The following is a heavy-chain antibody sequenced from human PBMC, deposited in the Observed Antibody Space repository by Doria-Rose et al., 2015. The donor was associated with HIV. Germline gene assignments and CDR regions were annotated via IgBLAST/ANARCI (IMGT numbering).Heavy chain of an antibody. CDR2: INHSGST. J-gene: IGHJ6*02. CDR1: GGSFSGYY. V-gene: IGHV4-34*01. CDR3: ARGLLRGGWNDVDYYYGMDV. Sequence: QVQLQQWDAGLVKPSETLSLACAVFGGSFSGYYWSWIRQPPGKGLEWIGEINHSGSTNYKTSLKSRVTIPLDTPKTLSSLKLSSVTAADTAVYYCARGLLRGGWNDVDYYYGMDVWGQGTTVTVSS. D-gene: IGHD1-1*01.